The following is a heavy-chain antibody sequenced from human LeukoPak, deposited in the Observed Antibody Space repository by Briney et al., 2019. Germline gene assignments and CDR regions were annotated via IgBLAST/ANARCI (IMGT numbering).Heavy chain of an antibody. CDR2: INPNSGGT. CDR3: ARGYCSGGTCYLVENWLDP. D-gene: IGHD2-15*01. J-gene: IGHJ5*02. V-gene: IGHV1-2*06. CDR1: GYTLTAYY. Sequence: ASVKVSCKASGYTLTAYYIYWVRQAPGQGLEWMGRINPNSGGTDYAQNFQGRVTMTRDTSISTAYMELSRLRSDDTAVYYCARGYCSGGTCYLVENWLDPCGQGTLVTVSS.